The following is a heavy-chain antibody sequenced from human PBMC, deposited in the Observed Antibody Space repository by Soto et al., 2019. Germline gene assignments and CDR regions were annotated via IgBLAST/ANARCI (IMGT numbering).Heavy chain of an antibody. D-gene: IGHD6-19*01. CDR2: IYYSGST. J-gene: IGHJ1*01. CDR3: ARHDRKRQWRYFQH. CDR1: GGSISSYY. V-gene: IGHV4-59*08. Sequence: SETLSLTCTVSGGSISSYYWSWIRQPPGKGLVWIGYIYYSGSTNYNPSLKSRVTISVDTSKNQFSLKLSSVTAADTAVYYCARHDRKRQWRYFQHWGQGTLVTVSS.